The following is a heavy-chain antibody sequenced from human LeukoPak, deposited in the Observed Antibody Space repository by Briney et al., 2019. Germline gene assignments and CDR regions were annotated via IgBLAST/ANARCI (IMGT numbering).Heavy chain of an antibody. Sequence: GGSLRLSCAASGFTFSSYGMHWVRQAPGKGLEWVAVISYDGSNKYYTDSVKGRFTISRDNSKNTLYLQMNSLRAEDTAVYYCAKGRNGTTDYWGQGTLITVSS. J-gene: IGHJ4*02. CDR2: ISYDGSNK. CDR3: AKGRNGTTDY. CDR1: GFTFSSYG. D-gene: IGHD1-7*01. V-gene: IGHV3-30*18.